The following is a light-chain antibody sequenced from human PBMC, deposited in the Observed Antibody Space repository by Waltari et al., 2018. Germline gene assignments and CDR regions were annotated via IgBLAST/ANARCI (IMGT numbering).Light chain of an antibody. CDR2: DAS. CDR1: QHFRSY. CDR3: QQRSNWPLT. V-gene: IGKV3-11*01. Sequence: DIVLPQSPATLSLSPWERATLPCRASQHFRSYLACYQQKPGQAPRLLIYDASNRATGIPARFSGSGSGTDFTLTISSLEPEDFAVYYCQQRSNWPLTFGGGTKVDIK. J-gene: IGKJ4*01.